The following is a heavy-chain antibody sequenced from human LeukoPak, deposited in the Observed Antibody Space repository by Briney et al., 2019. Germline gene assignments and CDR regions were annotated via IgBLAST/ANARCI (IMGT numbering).Heavy chain of an antibody. CDR2: INPNSGGT. CDR1: GYTFTGYY. V-gene: IGHV1-2*02. D-gene: IGHD3-3*01. CDR3: ARRGSSGVVILFDY. Sequence: GASVKVSCEASGYTFTGYYMHWVRQAPGQGLEWMGWINPNSGGTNYAQKFQGRVTMTRDTSISTAYMELSRLRSDDTAVYYCARRGSSGVVILFDYWGQGTLVTVSS. J-gene: IGHJ4*02.